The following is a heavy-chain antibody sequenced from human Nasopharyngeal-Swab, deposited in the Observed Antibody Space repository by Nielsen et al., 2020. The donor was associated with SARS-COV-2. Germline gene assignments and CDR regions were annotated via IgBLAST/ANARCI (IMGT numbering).Heavy chain of an antibody. CDR1: GFTFSDYY. CDR2: ISSSGSTI. Sequence: GGSLRLSCAASGFTFSDYYMGWIRQAPGKGLEWVSYISSSGSTIYYADSVKGRFTISRDNSKNTLYLQMNSLRAEDTAVYYCAKSSGGSPRRAFDIRGQGTMVTVSS. CDR3: AKSSGGSPRRAFDI. D-gene: IGHD2-15*01. J-gene: IGHJ3*02. V-gene: IGHV3-11*04.